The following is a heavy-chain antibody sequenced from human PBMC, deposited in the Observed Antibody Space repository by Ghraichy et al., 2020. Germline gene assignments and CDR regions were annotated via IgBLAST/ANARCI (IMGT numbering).Heavy chain of an antibody. J-gene: IGHJ4*02. CDR2: IYLSGIT. CDR1: GYSISSGYY. D-gene: IGHD5-18*01. V-gene: IGHV4-38-2*01. Sequence: SETLSLTCGVSGYSISSGYYWDWIRQPPGKGLEWIGNIYLSGITSYNPSLKSRVSISVDTSKNQFSLNLKSVTAADTAVYYCARASSYGPWYFDYWSQGTLVTVSS. CDR3: ARASSYGPWYFDY.